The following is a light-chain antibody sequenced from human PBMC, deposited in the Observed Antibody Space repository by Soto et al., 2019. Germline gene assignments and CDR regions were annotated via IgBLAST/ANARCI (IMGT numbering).Light chain of an antibody. CDR3: QQRSNWPPRLT. CDR2: DAS. J-gene: IGKJ4*01. Sequence: EIVLTQSPATLSLSPGARATLSCRASQSVSSYLAWYQQKPGQAPRLLIYDASNRATGIPARFSGSGSGTDFTLTISSLEPEDFAVYYCQQRSNWPPRLTFGGWTKVEIK. CDR1: QSVSSY. V-gene: IGKV3-11*01.